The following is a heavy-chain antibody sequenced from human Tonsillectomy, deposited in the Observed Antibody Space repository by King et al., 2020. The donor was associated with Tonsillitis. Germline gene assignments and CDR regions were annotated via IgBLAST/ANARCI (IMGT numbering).Heavy chain of an antibody. CDR2: FDPEDGET. D-gene: IGHD2-21*02. V-gene: IGHV1-24*01. CDR1: GYTLTELS. CDR3: ATNCGGDCYSGYTGIVGANRAAFDI. J-gene: IGHJ3*02. Sequence: QHQLVQSGAEVKKPGASVKVSCKVSGYTLTELSMHWVRQAPGKGLEWMGGFDPEDGETIYAQKFQGRVTMTEDTSTDTAYMELSSLRSEDTAVYYCATNCGGDCYSGYTGIVGANRAAFDIWGQGTMVTVSS.